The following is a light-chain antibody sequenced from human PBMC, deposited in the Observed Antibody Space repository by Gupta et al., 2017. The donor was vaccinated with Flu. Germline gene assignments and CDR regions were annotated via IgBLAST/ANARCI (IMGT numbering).Light chain of an antibody. CDR1: SSNIGAGYD. CDR2: CNS. CDR3: QSYDSRMSGLV. Sequence: SVLTHPPSVSGAPGQRGTSSCTGSSSNIGAGYDVHWYHQRPGTDPKLLIFCNSKRPSGVPDRFSGSKSGTSASLAITGLQAEEEADYYCQSYDSRMSGLVFGGGSKVTVL. V-gene: IGLV1-40*01. J-gene: IGLJ3*02.